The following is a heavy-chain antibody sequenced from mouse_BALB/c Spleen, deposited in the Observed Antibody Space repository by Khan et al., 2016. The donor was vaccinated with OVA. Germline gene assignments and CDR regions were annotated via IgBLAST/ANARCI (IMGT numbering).Heavy chain of an antibody. CDR3: ASGNDDGPFAY. Sequence: QVQLQQSGAELARPGASVKLSCKASGYTFTSYWMQWVKQRPGQGLEWIGAIYPGDGDTRYTQKFKGKATLTADKSSSTAYMHLSSLASEDSAVYDCASGNDDGPFAYWGQGTLVTVSA. CDR2: IYPGDGDT. J-gene: IGHJ3*01. V-gene: IGHV1-87*01. D-gene: IGHD2-12*01. CDR1: GYTFTSYW.